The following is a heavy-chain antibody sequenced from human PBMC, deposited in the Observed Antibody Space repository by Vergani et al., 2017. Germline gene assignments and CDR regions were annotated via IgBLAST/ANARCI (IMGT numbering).Heavy chain of an antibody. CDR2: ISNSGGNT. CDR3: AKGGGDGYNSLDY. CDR1: GFTFSIYA. V-gene: IGHV3-23*01. D-gene: IGHD5-24*01. J-gene: IGHJ4*02. Sequence: EVQLLESGGGLVQPGRSLRLSCAASGFTFSIYAMTWARQAPGKGLEWVSAISNSGGNTYFADSVKGRFTISRDNSKNTLYLQMNSLRAEDTAVYYCAKGGGDGYNSLDYWGQGTRVTVSS.